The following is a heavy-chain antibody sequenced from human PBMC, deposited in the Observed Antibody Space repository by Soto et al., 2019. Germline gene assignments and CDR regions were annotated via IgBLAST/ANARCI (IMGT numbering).Heavy chain of an antibody. Sequence: QVQLQESGPGLVKPSQTLSLTCTVSGGSISSGGYYWSWIRQHPGKGLEWIGYIYYSGSTYYNPSLKRRVTISGEPSKNQFSLKLSSVTAADTAVYYCTVNRGSDAFDIWGQGTMVTVSS. CDR1: GGSISSGGYY. CDR2: IYYSGST. V-gene: IGHV4-31*03. J-gene: IGHJ3*02. D-gene: IGHD3-10*01. CDR3: TVNRGSDAFDI.